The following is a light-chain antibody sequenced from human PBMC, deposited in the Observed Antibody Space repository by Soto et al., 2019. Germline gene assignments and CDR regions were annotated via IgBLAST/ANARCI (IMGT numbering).Light chain of an antibody. J-gene: IGLJ2*01. Sequence: QLVLTQPASVSGSPGQSITISCTGTSSDVGAYNYVSWYQQHPGKAPKLMIFEVINRPSGISNRFSGSKSGNTASLTISGLQAEDEADYYCSSYTGNNINTVVFGGGTQLTVL. CDR3: SSYTGNNINTVV. CDR1: SSDVGAYNY. V-gene: IGLV2-14*01. CDR2: EVI.